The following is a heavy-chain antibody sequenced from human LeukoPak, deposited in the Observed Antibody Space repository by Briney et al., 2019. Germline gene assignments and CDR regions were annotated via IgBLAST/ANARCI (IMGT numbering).Heavy chain of an antibody. CDR1: GFTFSDAW. V-gene: IGHV3-15*01. J-gene: IGHJ4*02. D-gene: IGHD1-14*01. CDR2: IKRKTEGWTT. CDR3: SRNADSDL. Sequence: GGYLRLSCAASGFTFSDAWMNWVRRTPGKGLEWVARIKRKTEGWTTDYAAPVKGRFTISRDDSKSTLYLRMDSLETEDTAVYYCSRNADSDLWGQRTLVTVSS.